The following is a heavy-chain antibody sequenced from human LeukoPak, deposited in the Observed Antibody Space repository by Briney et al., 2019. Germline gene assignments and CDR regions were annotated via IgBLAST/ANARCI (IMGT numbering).Heavy chain of an antibody. D-gene: IGHD5-18*01. J-gene: IGHJ3*02. CDR1: GGTFSSYA. CDR2: IIPILGTA. CDR3: ASPPPRRGYSYGYDAFDI. V-gene: IGHV1-69*06. Sequence: ASVKVSCKASGGTFSSYAISWVRQAPGQGLEWMGGIIPILGTANYAQKFQGRVTITADKSTSTAYMELSSLRSEDTAVYYCASPPPRRGYSYGYDAFDIWGQGTMVTVSS.